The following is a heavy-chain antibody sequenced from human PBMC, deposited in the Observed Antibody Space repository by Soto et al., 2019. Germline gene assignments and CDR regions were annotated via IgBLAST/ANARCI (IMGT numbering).Heavy chain of an antibody. Sequence: QVQLVQSGXEVKKPGSSVKVSCKASGGTFSXXAXXXXXXXXXXXXXWMGGIIPIFGTANYAQKFQGRVTITADESTSTAYMELSSLRXXXXXXXXCXXXXXXXXXXXXXYWGQGTLVTVSS. CDR2: IIPIFGTA. V-gene: IGHV1-69*01. CDR1: GGTFSXXA. CDR3: XXXXXXXXXXXXXY. J-gene: IGHJ4*02.